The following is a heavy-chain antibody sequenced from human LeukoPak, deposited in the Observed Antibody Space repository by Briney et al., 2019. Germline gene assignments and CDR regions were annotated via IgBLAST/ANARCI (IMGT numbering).Heavy chain of an antibody. D-gene: IGHD3-22*01. CDR2: IRYDESNK. J-gene: IGHJ4*02. CDR3: AKSREYYYDSSAFDY. CDR1: GFTFGSYG. Sequence: PGGSLRLSCAASGFTFGSYGMHWVRQAPGKGLEWVAFIRYDESNKYYAESVKGRFTISRDNSKNTLYLQMNSLRAEDTAVYYCAKSREYYYDSSAFDYWGQGTLVTVSS. V-gene: IGHV3-30*02.